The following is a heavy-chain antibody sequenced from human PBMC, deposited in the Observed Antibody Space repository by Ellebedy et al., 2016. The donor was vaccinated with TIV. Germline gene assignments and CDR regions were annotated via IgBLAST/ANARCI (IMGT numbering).Heavy chain of an antibody. CDR2: VSFDGGNT. D-gene: IGHD3-22*01. J-gene: IGHJ4*02. CDR1: GFTFSSYR. CDR3: ARDNSGYYEFEY. V-gene: IGHV3-30*03. Sequence: PGGSLRLSCAASGFTFSSYRMHWVRQGPRQGLEWVAVALVSFDGGNTYYADSVKGRFTISRDNSKNTVYLQMNSLRAEDTATYYCARDNSGYYEFEYWGQGTLVTVSS.